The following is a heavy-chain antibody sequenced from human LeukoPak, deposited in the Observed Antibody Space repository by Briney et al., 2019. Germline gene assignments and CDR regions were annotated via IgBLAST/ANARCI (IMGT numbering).Heavy chain of an antibody. CDR2: ISSSGSII. CDR3: VRTMWGFDY. CDR1: GFAFSDFE. V-gene: IGHV3-48*03. Sequence: GGSLRLSCASSGFAFSDFEMNWVRQAPGKGLEWVSYISSSGSIIYYADSVKGRFTISRDNAKRSLFLQMNSLRVEDTAVYYCVRTMWGFDYWGQGTLVTVSS. J-gene: IGHJ4*02. D-gene: IGHD7-27*01.